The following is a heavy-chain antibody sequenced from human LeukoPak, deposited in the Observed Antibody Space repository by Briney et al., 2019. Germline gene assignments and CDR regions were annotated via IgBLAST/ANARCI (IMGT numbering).Heavy chain of an antibody. V-gene: IGHV4-59*08. CDR1: GGSISSYY. D-gene: IGHD3-10*01. J-gene: IGHJ4*02. Sequence: NPSETLSLTCTVSGGSISSYYWSWIRQPPGKGLEWIGYIYYSGSTNYNPSLKSRVTISVDTSKNQFSLKLSSVTAADTAVYYYASSYYSGSSFDYWGQGTLVTVSS. CDR2: IYYSGST. CDR3: ASSYYSGSSFDY.